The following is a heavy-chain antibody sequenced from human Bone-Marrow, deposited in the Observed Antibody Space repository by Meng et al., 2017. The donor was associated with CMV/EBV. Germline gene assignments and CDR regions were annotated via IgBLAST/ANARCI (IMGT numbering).Heavy chain of an antibody. Sequence: GESLKISCAASGFTVSSNYMSWVRQAPGKGLEWVAVLSYDGTNKYFADSVKGRFTISRDNSKNTLYLQMNSLRTEDTALYYCARVAYAFWSGCRYWGQGTLVTVPS. J-gene: IGHJ4*02. V-gene: IGHV3-30*03. CDR2: LSYDGTNK. D-gene: IGHD3-3*01. CDR1: GFTVSSNY. CDR3: ARVAYAFWSGCRY.